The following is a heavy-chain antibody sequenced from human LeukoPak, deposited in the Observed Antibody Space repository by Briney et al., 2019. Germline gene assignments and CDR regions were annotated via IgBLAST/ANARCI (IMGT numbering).Heavy chain of an antibody. V-gene: IGHV3-23*01. J-gene: IGHJ4*02. CDR1: GFTFSSYA. D-gene: IGHD3-9*01. CDR2: ISGSGGST. Sequence: GGSLRLSCAASGFTFSSYAMSWVRQAPGKGLEWVSAISGSGGSTYYADSVKGRFTISRDNAKDSLYLQMNSLRAQDTAVYYCAKVKDPARTYYDILTGYDYWGQGTLVTVSS. CDR3: AKVKDPARTYYDILTGYDY.